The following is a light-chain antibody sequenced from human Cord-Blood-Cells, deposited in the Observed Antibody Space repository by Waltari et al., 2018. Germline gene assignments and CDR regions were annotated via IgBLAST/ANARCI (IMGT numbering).Light chain of an antibody. CDR2: DAS. CDR3: QQYDNLPLT. Sequence: DMQMTQSPSSLSASVGDRVTIPCQASQDISNYLNWYQQKPGKAPKLRIYDASNLETGVPSRFSGSGSGTDFTFTISSLQPEDIATYYCQQYDNLPLTFGGGTKVEIK. V-gene: IGKV1-33*01. CDR1: QDISNY. J-gene: IGKJ4*01.